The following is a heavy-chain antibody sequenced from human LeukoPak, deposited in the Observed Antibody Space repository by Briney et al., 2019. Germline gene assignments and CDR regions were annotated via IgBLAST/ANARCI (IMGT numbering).Heavy chain of an antibody. CDR3: ARLLSSNDAFDI. CDR1: GYTFTGYY. V-gene: IGHV1-2*02. J-gene: IGHJ3*02. Sequence: ASVKVSCKTSGYTFTGYYIHWVRQAPGQGLEWMGWINPNSGGTNYVQKFQGRVTMTRDTSISTVYMELSRLRSDDTAVYYCARLLSSNDAFDIWGQGTMVTVSS. CDR2: INPNSGGT. D-gene: IGHD5/OR15-5a*01.